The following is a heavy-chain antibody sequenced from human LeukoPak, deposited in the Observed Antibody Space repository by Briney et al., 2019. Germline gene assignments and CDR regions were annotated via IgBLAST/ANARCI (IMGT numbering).Heavy chain of an antibody. CDR2: ISSIGSTI. CDR3: ASYGGDSKYFQH. J-gene: IGHJ1*01. D-gene: IGHD4-23*01. Sequence: PGGSLRLSCAASGFTFSSYEMNWGRQAPGKGLEWVSYISSIGSTIYYADSVKGRFTISRDNAKNSLVLQMNSLRAEDTAVYYCASYGGDSKYFQHWGQGTLVTVSS. V-gene: IGHV3-48*03. CDR1: GFTFSSYE.